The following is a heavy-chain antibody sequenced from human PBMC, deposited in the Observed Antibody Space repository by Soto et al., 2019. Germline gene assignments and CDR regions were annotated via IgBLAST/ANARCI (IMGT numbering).Heavy chain of an antibody. Sequence: PGGSLRLSCAASGFTFSNAWMNWVRQAPGKGLEWVGRIKSKTDGGTTDYAAPVKGRFTISRDDSKNTLYLQMNSLKTEDTAVYYCTTGLSDQYYYGSGSYFPHYYYYGMDVWGQGTTVTVSS. CDR3: TTGLSDQYYYGSGSYFPHYYYYGMDV. D-gene: IGHD3-10*01. V-gene: IGHV3-15*07. J-gene: IGHJ6*02. CDR1: GFTFSNAW. CDR2: IKSKTDGGTT.